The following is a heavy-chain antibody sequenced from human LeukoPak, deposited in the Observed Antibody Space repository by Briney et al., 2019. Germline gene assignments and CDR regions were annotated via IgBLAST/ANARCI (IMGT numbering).Heavy chain of an antibody. CDR1: GFTFSSYG. J-gene: IGHJ4*02. CDR2: ISGSTGRT. CDR3: APRVVGSAPFDY. V-gene: IGHV3-23*01. D-gene: IGHD2-15*01. Sequence: GGSLRLSCAASGFTFSSYGMSWVRQAPGKGLEWVSAISGSTGRTYYADSVKGRFTISRDNSKNTLYLQMNNLRAEDTAVYYCAPRVVGSAPFDYWGQGTLVTVSS.